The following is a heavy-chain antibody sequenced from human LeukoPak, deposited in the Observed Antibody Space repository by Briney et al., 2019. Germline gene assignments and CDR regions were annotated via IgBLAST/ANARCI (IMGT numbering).Heavy chain of an antibody. J-gene: IGHJ4*02. CDR2: ISHDGGNK. V-gene: IGHV3-30*02. D-gene: IGHD4-23*01. CDR3: AKETMVTLGSYFHY. CDR1: GFTLSSCG. Sequence: PGGSLRLSCAVSGFTLSSCGMHWVRLAPGKGLEWLAGISHDGGNKYYADSVKGRFTISRDNSQNTLDLQMNSLRAEDTALYYCAKETMVTLGSYFHYRGQGTQVTVSS.